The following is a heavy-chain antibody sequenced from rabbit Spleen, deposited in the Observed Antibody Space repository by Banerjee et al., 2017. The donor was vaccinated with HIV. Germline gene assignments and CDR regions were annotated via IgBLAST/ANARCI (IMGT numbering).Heavy chain of an antibody. V-gene: IGHV1S40*01. CDR2: IYAGRSANT. CDR1: GFSFSSSDY. Sequence: QSLEESGGDLVKPGASLTLTCTASGFSFSSSDYMCWVRQAPGKGLEWIACIYAGRSANTYYASWAKGRFTISKTSSTAVTLQMISLTAADTATYFCGRSYVGKAITSLNLWGQGTCHRL. J-gene: IGHJ4*01. D-gene: IGHD4-2*01. CDR3: GRSYVGKAITSLNL.